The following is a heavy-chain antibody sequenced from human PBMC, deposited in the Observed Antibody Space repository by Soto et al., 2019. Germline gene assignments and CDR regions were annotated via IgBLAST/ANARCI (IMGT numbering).Heavy chain of an antibody. Sequence: SETLSRTCTVSGGSISSYYWSWIRQPPGKGLEWIGYIYYSGSTNYNPSLKSRVTISVDNAKNSLYLQMNSLRAEDTAVYYCARHSVWSFEYCGQGTLVTVPQ. CDR3: ARHSVWSFEY. D-gene: IGHD6-19*01. CDR2: IYYSGST. V-gene: IGHV4-59*12. CDR1: GGSISSYY. J-gene: IGHJ4*02.